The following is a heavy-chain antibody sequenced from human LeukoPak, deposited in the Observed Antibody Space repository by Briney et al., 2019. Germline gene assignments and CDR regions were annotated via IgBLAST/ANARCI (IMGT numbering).Heavy chain of an antibody. V-gene: IGHV3-23*01. CDR3: AKVFSAVADPFLNFDY. CDR2: ISGSGGST. D-gene: IGHD6-19*01. Sequence: TGGSLRLSCAASGFTFSSYAMSWVRQAPGKGLEWVSAISGSGGSTYYADSVKGRFTISRDNSKNTLYLQMNSLRAEDTAVYYCAKVFSAVADPFLNFDYWGQGTLVTVSS. CDR1: GFTFSSYA. J-gene: IGHJ4*02.